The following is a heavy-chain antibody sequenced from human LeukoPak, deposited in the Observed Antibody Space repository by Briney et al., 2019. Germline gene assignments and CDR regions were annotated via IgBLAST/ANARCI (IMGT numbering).Heavy chain of an antibody. J-gene: IGHJ4*02. Sequence: GGSLRLSCAASGFTFSDYYMSWIRQAPGKGLEWVSYISSSSSYTNYADSVKGRFTISRDNAKNSLYLQMNSLRAEDTAVYYCVRTGSGGTYNFDYWGQGTLVTVSS. CDR3: VRTGSGGTYNFDY. D-gene: IGHD2-15*01. V-gene: IGHV3-11*06. CDR2: ISSSSSYT. CDR1: GFTFSDYY.